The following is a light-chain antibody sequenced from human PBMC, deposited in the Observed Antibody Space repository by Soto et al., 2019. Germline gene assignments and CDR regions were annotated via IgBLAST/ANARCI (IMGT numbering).Light chain of an antibody. CDR3: QQYGSSPIT. V-gene: IGKV3-20*01. CDR1: QSVSSGY. Sequence: EIVLTQSPGTLSLSPGQRATLSCRASQSVSSGYLAWYQQKPGQAPRPLIRGASSRATGIPDRFSGSGSGTDFTLTISRLEPEDVAVYYCQQYGSSPITFGQGTRLEIK. J-gene: IGKJ5*01. CDR2: GAS.